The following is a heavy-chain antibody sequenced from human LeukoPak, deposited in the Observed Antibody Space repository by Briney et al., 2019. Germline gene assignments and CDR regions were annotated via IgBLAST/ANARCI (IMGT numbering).Heavy chain of an antibody. CDR1: GFTFSSYA. Sequence: GGSLRLSCAASGFTFSSYAMSWVRQAPGKGLEWVSAISGSGGSTYYADSVKGRFTISRDNSRNTLYLQMNSLRAEDTAVYYCAKDDSLVEQQHDYWGQGTLVTVSS. D-gene: IGHD6-13*01. CDR3: AKDDSLVEQQHDY. V-gene: IGHV3-23*01. CDR2: ISGSGGST. J-gene: IGHJ4*02.